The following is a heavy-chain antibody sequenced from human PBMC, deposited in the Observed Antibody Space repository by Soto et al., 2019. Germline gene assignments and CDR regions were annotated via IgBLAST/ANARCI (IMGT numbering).Heavy chain of an antibody. V-gene: IGHV4-59*01. CDR3: ARTWGSTNAY. J-gene: IGHJ4*02. Sequence: SETLSLTCVVSGGSLSSYYWSWIRQPPGKGLEWIGYIYYSGSTNYNPSLKSRVTISVDTSKNQFSLKLSSVTAADTAVYYCARTWGSTNAYCGRGTLVTVSP. D-gene: IGHD3-16*01. CDR2: IYYSGST. CDR1: GGSLSSYY.